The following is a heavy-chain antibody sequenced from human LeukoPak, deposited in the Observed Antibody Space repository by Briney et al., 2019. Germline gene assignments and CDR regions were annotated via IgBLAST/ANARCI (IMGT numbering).Heavy chain of an antibody. CDR2: IYYSGST. V-gene: IGHV4-31*03. CDR3: ARVGGGTEYYYYGMDV. Sequence: SETLSLTCTVSGGSISSTDYYWNWIRQHPGKGLEWIGYIYYSGSTYYNPSLKSRVTISVDTSKNQFSLKLSSVTAADTAVYYCARVGGGTEYYYYGMDVWGQGTTVTVSS. D-gene: IGHD1-1*01. J-gene: IGHJ6*02. CDR1: GGSISSTDYY.